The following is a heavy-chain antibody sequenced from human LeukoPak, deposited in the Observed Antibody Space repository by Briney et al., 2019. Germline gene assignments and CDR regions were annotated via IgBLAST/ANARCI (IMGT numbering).Heavy chain of an antibody. CDR2: IYDSGST. D-gene: IGHD1-1*01. Sequence: SETLSLTCAVSGGSITSGGYSWSWIRQPPGKGLEWIGYIYDSGSTYYNPSLKSRVTISVDTSKNQFSLMLSSVTATDTAVYYCARRMESADYWGQGTLVIVSS. V-gene: IGHV4-30-4*07. J-gene: IGHJ4*02. CDR3: ARRMESADY. CDR1: GGSITSGGYS.